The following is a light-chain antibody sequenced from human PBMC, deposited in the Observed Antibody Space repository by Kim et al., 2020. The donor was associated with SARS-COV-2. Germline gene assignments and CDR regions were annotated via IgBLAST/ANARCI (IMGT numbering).Light chain of an antibody. Sequence: AQGTTDRITCWGNSLGSESVHWYQQMPGQAPVVVIHHDTDRPSGIPERFSGSKSGNTATLIISRVEAGDEADYYCQVWDSSSDQYVFGAGTKVTVL. CDR2: HDT. CDR3: QVWDSSSDQYV. CDR1: SLGSES. V-gene: IGLV3-21*04. J-gene: IGLJ1*01.